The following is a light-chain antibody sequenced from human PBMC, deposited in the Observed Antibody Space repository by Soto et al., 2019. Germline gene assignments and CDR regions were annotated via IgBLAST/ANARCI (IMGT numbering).Light chain of an antibody. Sequence: EIMITQSPATLSVSPGERATLSCRASQSVSSKLAWFQQKPGQAPSLLIYGVSTRATGVPVRFSGSGSGTEFTLTVNSLQSEDFAVYYCQQYNNWPHTFGQGT. CDR2: GVS. V-gene: IGKV3-15*01. CDR1: QSVSSK. J-gene: IGKJ2*01. CDR3: QQYNNWPHT.